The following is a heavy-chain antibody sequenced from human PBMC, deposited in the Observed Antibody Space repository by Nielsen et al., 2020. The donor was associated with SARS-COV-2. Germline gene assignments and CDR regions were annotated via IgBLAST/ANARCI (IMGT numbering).Heavy chain of an antibody. CDR1: GFTFSSYW. CDR3: ATEFAAIAVAGTLFY. Sequence: GGSLRLSCAASGFTFSSYWMSWVRQAPGKGLEWMGGFDPEDGETIYAQKFQGRVTMTEDTSTDTAYMELSSLRSEDTAVYYCATEFAAIAVAGTLFYWGQGTLVTVSS. CDR2: FDPEDGET. J-gene: IGHJ4*02. D-gene: IGHD6-19*01. V-gene: IGHV1-24*01.